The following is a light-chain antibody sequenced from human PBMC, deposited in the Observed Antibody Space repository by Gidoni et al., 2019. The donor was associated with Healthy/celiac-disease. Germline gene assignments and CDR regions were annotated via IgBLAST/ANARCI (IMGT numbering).Light chain of an antibody. V-gene: IGKV1-39*01. CDR2: AAS. CDR1: QSISSY. Sequence: DIQMTQTPSSLSASVGDRVTITCRASQSISSYLNWYQQKPGEVPKLLIYAASSLQSGVPSRFSGSGSGTDFTLTISSLQPEDFATYYCQQSYSTPLTFGGGTKVEIK. CDR3: QQSYSTPLT. J-gene: IGKJ4*01.